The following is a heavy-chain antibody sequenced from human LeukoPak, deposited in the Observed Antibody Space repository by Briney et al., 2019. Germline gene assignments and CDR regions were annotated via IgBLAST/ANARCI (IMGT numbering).Heavy chain of an antibody. D-gene: IGHD3-10*01. J-gene: IGHJ5*02. V-gene: IGHV3-7*01. CDR1: GFTFSSYS. Sequence: GGSLRLSCAASGFTFSSYSMNWVRQAPGKGLEWVANINQDGSEKYYVDSVRGRFTISRDNAKNSLYLQMNSLRAEDAAVYYCARPLKYYYGSETYFWFDPWGQGTLVTVSS. CDR2: INQDGSEK. CDR3: ARPLKYYYGSETYFWFDP.